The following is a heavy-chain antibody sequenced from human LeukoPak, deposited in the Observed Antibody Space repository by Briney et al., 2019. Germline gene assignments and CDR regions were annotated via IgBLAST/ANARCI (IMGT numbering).Heavy chain of an antibody. D-gene: IGHD4-17*01. V-gene: IGHV4-30-4*07. J-gene: IGHJ5*02. Sequence: PSETLSLTCAVSGGSISSGGYSWTWIRQPPGKGLEWIGYIHYSGSTYYNPSLKSRVTISVETSKNQFSLKLSSVTAADTAVYYCARRYDYGDLKRLTRFDPWGQGTLVTVSS. CDR2: IHYSGST. CDR3: ARRYDYGDLKRLTRFDP. CDR1: GGSISSGGYS.